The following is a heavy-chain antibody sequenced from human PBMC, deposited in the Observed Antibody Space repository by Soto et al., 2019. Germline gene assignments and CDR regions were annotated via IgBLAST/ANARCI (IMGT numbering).Heavy chain of an antibody. CDR3: ARDMPPGNWDLDY. Sequence: GGSLRLSCAASGFTFSSYSMNWVRQAPGKGLEWVSSISSSSSYIYYADSVKGRFTISRDNAKNSLYLQMNSLRAEDTAVYYCARDMPPGNWDLDYWGQGTLVTVSS. J-gene: IGHJ4*02. V-gene: IGHV3-21*01. CDR2: ISSSSSYI. D-gene: IGHD7-27*01. CDR1: GFTFSSYS.